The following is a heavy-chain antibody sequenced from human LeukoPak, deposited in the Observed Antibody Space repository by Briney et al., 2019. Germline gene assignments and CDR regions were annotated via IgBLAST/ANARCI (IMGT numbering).Heavy chain of an antibody. CDR2: IHSSGTT. CDR1: GGSISSYY. V-gene: IGHV4-4*07. J-gene: IGHJ4*02. D-gene: IGHD1-26*01. Sequence: SETLSLTCSVSGGSISSYYWSWVRQPAGKGLEWIGRIHSSGTTHYNPSFESRLTMSVDTPKNQFSLKLSSVTAAGTAVYYCARAPPMGATYFDYWGQGTLVTVSS. CDR3: ARAPPMGATYFDY.